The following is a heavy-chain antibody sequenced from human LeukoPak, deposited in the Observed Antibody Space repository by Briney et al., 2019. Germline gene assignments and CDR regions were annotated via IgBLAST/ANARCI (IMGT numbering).Heavy chain of an antibody. CDR3: ARDPRRGSGRPTNWFDP. D-gene: IGHD3-10*01. J-gene: IGHJ5*02. V-gene: IGHV1-46*01. Sequence: ASVKVSCKASGYTFTSYYMHWVRQAPGQGLEWMGIINPSGGSTSYAQKFQGRVTITADKSTSTAYMDLSSLRSDDTAVYYCARDPRRGSGRPTNWFDPWGQGTLVTVSS. CDR2: INPSGGST. CDR1: GYTFTSYY.